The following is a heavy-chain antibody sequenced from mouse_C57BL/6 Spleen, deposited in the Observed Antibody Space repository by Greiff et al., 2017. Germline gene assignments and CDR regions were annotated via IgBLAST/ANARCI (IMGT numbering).Heavy chain of an antibody. V-gene: IGHV5-16*01. CDR2: INYDGSST. Sequence: EVQLVESEGGLVQPGSSMKLSCTASGFPFSDYYMAWVRQVPEKGLEWVANINYDGSSTYYLDSLKSRFIISRDNAKNILYLQMGSLKSEDTATYYCARVDEGYFDYWGQGTTLTVSS. J-gene: IGHJ2*01. CDR1: GFPFSDYY. CDR3: ARVDEGYFDY.